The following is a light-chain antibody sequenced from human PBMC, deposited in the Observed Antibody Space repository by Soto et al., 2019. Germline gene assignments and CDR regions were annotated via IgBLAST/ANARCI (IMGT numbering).Light chain of an antibody. CDR1: NSNIGSSS. CDR2: GSN. J-gene: IGLJ3*02. Sequence: QSVLTQPPSASGTPGQRVTISCSGSNSNIGSSSVIWFQQLPGTAPKLLIHGSNQRPSGVPDRFSGSKSGTSASLAISGLQSDDEADYYCVAWDDSLNGGMFGGGTQLTVL. CDR3: VAWDDSLNGGM. V-gene: IGLV1-44*01.